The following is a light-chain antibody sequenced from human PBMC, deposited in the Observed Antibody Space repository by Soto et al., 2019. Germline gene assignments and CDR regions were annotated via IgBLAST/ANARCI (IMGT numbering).Light chain of an antibody. CDR2: AAS. J-gene: IGKJ2*01. CDR3: QQGYSTPQNT. V-gene: IGKV1-6*01. Sequence: AIQMTQSPSSLSASVGDRVTITCRASQGIRNDLGWYQQKPGKAPKLLIYAASSLQSGVPSRFSGSGSGTDFTLTISSLQPEDFATYYCQQGYSTPQNTFGQGTKLEIK. CDR1: QGIRND.